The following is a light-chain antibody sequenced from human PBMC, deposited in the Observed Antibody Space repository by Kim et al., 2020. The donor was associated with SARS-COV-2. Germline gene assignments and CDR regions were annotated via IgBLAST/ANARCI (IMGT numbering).Light chain of an antibody. CDR1: NGHSSYA. CDR2: LNSDGSH. V-gene: IGLV4-69*01. J-gene: IGLJ3*02. Sequence: ASVQLTCPLSNGHSSYAIMWHQQQTEKAPRYLMKLNSDGSHTKGDGIPDRFSGSTSGAERYLTISSLQSEDEADYYCQTWGTGTWVFGGGTQLTVL. CDR3: QTWGTGTWV.